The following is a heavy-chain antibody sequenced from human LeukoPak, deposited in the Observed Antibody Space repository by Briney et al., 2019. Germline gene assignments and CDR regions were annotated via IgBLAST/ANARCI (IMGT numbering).Heavy chain of an antibody. CDR3: ARAAELLWFGELAGHDAFDI. CDR1: GGTFSSYA. CDR2: IIPIFGTA. Sequence: GSSVKVSCKASGGTFSSYAISWVRQAPGQGLEWMGGIIPIFGTANYAQKFQGRVTITADESTSTAYMELSSLRSEDMDVYYCARAAELLWFGELAGHDAFDIWGQGTMATVSS. V-gene: IGHV1-69*01. D-gene: IGHD3-10*01. J-gene: IGHJ3*02.